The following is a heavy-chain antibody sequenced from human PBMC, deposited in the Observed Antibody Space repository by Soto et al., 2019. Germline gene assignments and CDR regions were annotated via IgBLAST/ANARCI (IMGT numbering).Heavy chain of an antibody. CDR2: IIPIFGPA. J-gene: IGHJ5*02. CDR1: GGAFSSYA. V-gene: IGHV1-69*13. D-gene: IGHD3-22*01. Sequence: SVKVSCKASGGAFSSYAISWVRQAPGQGLEWRGGIIPIFGPANYAHKFQGRVTITADESTRTASMGLCSLRSEDTAVYYCARISMIPRRFDPWGQGTLVTVSS. CDR3: ARISMIPRRFDP.